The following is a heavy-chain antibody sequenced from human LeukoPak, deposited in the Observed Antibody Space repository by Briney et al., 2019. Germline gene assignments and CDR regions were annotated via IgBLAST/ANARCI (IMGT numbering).Heavy chain of an antibody. CDR3: ARDTSFNYGAHAMDV. V-gene: IGHV3-23*01. Sequence: GGSLRLSCAASGFTFDNHAMNWVRQAPGKGLEWVLGISGSGAYTYYADSVKGRFTISRDNSKNTLYLQLDSLSGEDTAIYYCARDTSFNYGAHAMDVWGQGTTVTVSS. CDR1: GFTFDNHA. D-gene: IGHD4/OR15-4a*01. J-gene: IGHJ6*02. CDR2: ISGSGAYT.